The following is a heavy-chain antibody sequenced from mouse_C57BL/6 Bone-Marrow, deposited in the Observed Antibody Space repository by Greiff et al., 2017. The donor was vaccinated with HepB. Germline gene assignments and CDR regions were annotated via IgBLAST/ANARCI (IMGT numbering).Heavy chain of an antibody. J-gene: IGHJ4*01. V-gene: IGHV1-42*01. CDR2: INPSTGGT. CDR3: ARTQLTGYYYAMDY. D-gene: IGHD4-1*01. Sequence: EVKLVESGPELVKPGASVKISCKASGYSFTGYYMNWVKQSPEKSLEWIGEINPSTGGTTYNQKFKAKATLTVDKSSSTAYMQLKSLTSEDSAVYYCARTQLTGYYYAMDYWGQGTSVSVSS. CDR1: GYSFTGYY.